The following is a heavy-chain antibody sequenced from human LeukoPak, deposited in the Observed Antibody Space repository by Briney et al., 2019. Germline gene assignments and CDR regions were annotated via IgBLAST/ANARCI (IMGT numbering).Heavy chain of an antibody. J-gene: IGHJ4*02. CDR1: GFTFSSYA. CDR3: LKDNKYNWNDGFFDF. CDR2: LTGSGHGT. D-gene: IGHD1-20*01. Sequence: GGSLRLSCEASGFTFSSYAMSWVRQAPGKGLEWVSALTGSGHGTYYADSVQGRFTMSRDNSKNTLDLQMSSLRADDTAIYYCLKDNKYNWNDGFFDFWGQGTLVTVSS. V-gene: IGHV3-23*01.